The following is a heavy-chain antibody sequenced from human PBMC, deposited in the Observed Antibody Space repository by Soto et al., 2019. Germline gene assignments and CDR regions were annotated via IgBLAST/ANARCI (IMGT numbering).Heavy chain of an antibody. CDR2: ISYDGSNK. V-gene: IGHV3-30-3*01. J-gene: IGHJ1*01. Sequence: QVQLVESGGGVVQPGRSLRLSCAASGFTFSSYAMHWVRQAPGKGLEWVAVISYDGSNKYYADSVKGRFTISRDNSKNTLYRQMNSLRAEDTAVYYCARAYCGGDCYFEYFQHWGQGTLVTVSS. D-gene: IGHD2-21*02. CDR3: ARAYCGGDCYFEYFQH. CDR1: GFTFSSYA.